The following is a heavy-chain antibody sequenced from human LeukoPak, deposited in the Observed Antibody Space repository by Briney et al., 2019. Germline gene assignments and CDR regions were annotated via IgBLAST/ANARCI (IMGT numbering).Heavy chain of an antibody. CDR1: GFSFSSYS. Sequence: GGSLRLSCVTSGFSFSSYSMNWIRQAPGKGLEWVAYISNSSTATQYADSVKGRFTISRDNAKNSLYLQMNSLRPEDTAVYYCARTVSYWGHGTLVTVSS. V-gene: IGHV3-48*04. J-gene: IGHJ4*01. CDR3: ARTVSY. D-gene: IGHD4-17*01. CDR2: ISNSSTAT.